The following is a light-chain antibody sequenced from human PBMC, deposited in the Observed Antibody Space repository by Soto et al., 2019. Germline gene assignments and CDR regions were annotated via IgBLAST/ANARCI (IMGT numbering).Light chain of an antibody. CDR1: QSISSW. CDR2: KAS. CDR3: QQYDSYWT. J-gene: IGKJ1*01. Sequence: DIQMTQSPSTLSASVGDRVTITCRATQSISSWLAWYQQKPGKAPKLLIYKASSLESGVPSRFSGAGSGTDFTLTISRLQPDDFAPYYCQQYDSYWTFGQGTKVEIK. V-gene: IGKV1-5*03.